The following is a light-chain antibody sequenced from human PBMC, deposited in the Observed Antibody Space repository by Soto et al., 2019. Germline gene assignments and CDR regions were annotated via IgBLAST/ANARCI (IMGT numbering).Light chain of an antibody. J-gene: IGKJ1*01. CDR2: GAS. CDR3: QQYGPSPT. Sequence: EIVLTQSPGTLSLSPGDRATLSCWASQSFSTSLAWYQQKPGQAPRLLIYGASSRATDIPDRFSGSGSGTVFTLSISRLEPEDFAVYYCQQYGPSPTFGQGTKVEIK. V-gene: IGKV3-20*01. CDR1: QSFSTS.